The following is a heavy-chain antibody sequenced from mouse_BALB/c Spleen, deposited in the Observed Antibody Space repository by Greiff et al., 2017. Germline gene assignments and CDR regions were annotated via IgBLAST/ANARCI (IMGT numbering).Heavy chain of an antibody. Sequence: EVKLMESGGGLVKPGGSLKLSCAASGFTFSDFYMYWVRQTPEKRLEWVATISDGGSYTYYPDSVKGRFTISRDNAKNNLYLQMSSLKSEDTAMYYCARAYGPYYAMDYWGQGTSVTVSS. CDR1: GFTFSDFY. CDR2: ISDGGSYT. J-gene: IGHJ4*01. D-gene: IGHD1-1*01. CDR3: ARAYGPYYAMDY. V-gene: IGHV5-4*02.